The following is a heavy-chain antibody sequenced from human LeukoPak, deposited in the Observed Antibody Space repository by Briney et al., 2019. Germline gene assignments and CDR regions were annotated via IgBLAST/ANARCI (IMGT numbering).Heavy chain of an antibody. CDR2: ISSSSSYI. CDR3: ARDRGYSYGVDY. D-gene: IGHD5-18*01. V-gene: IGHV3-21*01. CDR1: GFTFNKYN. Sequence: GGSLRLSCAASGFTFNKYNMNWVRQAPGKGLEWVSSISSSSSYIYYADSVKGRFTISRDNAKNSLYLQMNSLRAEDTAVYYCARDRGYSYGVDYWGQGTLVTVSS. J-gene: IGHJ4*02.